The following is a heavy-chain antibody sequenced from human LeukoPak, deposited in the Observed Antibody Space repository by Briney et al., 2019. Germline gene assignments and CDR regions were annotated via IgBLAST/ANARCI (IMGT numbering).Heavy chain of an antibody. CDR3: VRGTYCGGDCYSSWFDP. CDR1: GFTFSSYW. D-gene: IGHD2-21*02. Sequence: GGSLRLSCAASGFTFSSYWMHWVRQAPGKGLEWVSYIRRSSGPIYYADSVKGRFTISRDNAKNSLYLQMNSLRDEDTAVYYCVRGTYCGGDCYSSWFDPWGQGTLVTVSS. J-gene: IGHJ5*02. CDR2: IRRSSGPI. V-gene: IGHV3-48*02.